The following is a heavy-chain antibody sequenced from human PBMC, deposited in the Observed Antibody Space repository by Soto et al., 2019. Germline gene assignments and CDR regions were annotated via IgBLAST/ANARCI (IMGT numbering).Heavy chain of an antibody. V-gene: IGHV4-34*01. CDR3: AAYSTIRAYFDY. Sequence: SETLSLTCAVYGGSFSGYYWSWIRQPPGKGLEWIGEINHIGSTNYNPSLKSRVTISVDTSKNQFSLKLSSVTAADTAVYYCAAYSTIRAYFDYWGQGTLVTVSS. CDR1: GGSFSGYY. CDR2: INHIGST. J-gene: IGHJ4*02. D-gene: IGHD5-12*01.